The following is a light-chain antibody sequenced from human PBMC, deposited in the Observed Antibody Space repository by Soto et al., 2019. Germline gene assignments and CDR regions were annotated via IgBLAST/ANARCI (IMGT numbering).Light chain of an antibody. J-gene: IGKJ1*01. CDR2: GAS. CDR3: QQYGSSPVT. V-gene: IGKV3-20*01. Sequence: EIVLTQSPGTLSLSPGERTTLSCRASQSVTSSFLAWYQQKPGQAPRLLIYGASSRATGIPDRFSGSGSGTDFILTISRLEPEDSAVYYCQQYGSSPVTFGQGTKVAI. CDR1: QSVTSSF.